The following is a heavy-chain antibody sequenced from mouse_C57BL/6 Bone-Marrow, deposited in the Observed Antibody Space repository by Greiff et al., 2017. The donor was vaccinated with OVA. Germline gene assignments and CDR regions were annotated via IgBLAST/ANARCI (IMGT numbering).Heavy chain of an antibody. CDR2: IYPGDGDT. V-gene: IGHV1-82*01. CDR1: GYAFSSSW. CDR3: AQHPFRSYWYFDV. Sequence: QVQLQQSGPELVKPGASVKISCKASGYAFSSSWMNWVKQRPGKGLEWIGRIYPGDGDTNYNGTFKGKATLTADKSSSTAYMQLSSLTSEDSAVSFCAQHPFRSYWYFDVWGTGTTVTVSS. J-gene: IGHJ1*03.